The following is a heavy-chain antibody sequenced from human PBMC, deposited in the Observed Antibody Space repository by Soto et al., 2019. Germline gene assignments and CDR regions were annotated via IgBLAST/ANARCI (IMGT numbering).Heavy chain of an antibody. J-gene: IGHJ6*02. V-gene: IGHV4-4*02. CDR1: GGSISSSNW. CDR3: AKDGETYYDILTGADYYYGMDV. D-gene: IGHD3-9*01. CDR2: IYHSGST. Sequence: PSETLSLTCAVSGGSISSSNWWSWVRQPPGKGLEWIGEIYHSGSTNYNPSLKSRVTISVDKSKNQFSLKLSSVTAADTAVYYCAKDGETYYDILTGADYYYGMDVWGQGTTVTVSS.